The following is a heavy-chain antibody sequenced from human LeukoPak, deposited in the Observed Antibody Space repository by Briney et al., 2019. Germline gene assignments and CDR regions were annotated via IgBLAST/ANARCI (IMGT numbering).Heavy chain of an antibody. CDR1: GGFISSYY. Sequence: SETLSLTCTVSGGFISSYYWSWIRQPPGKGLEWIGYIYYSGSTSYNPSLKSRVPISLDTSKNQFSLKLSSVIAADTAFYYCARGIHSGNYYGLYYWGQGALVTVSS. CDR2: IYYSGST. J-gene: IGHJ4*02. V-gene: IGHV4-59*08. D-gene: IGHD1-26*01. CDR3: ARGIHSGNYYGLYY.